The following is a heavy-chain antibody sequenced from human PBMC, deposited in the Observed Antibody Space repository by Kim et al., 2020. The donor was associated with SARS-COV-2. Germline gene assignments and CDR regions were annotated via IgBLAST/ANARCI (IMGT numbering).Heavy chain of an antibody. Sequence: ASVKVSCKASGYTFTSYDINWVRQATGQGLEWMGWMNPNSGNTGYAQKFQGRVTMTRNTSISTAYMELSSLRSEDTAVYYCATSRRVLLWFGELRGFYPWGQGTLVTVSS. CDR1: GYTFTSYD. CDR3: ATSRRVLLWFGELRGFYP. D-gene: IGHD3-10*01. CDR2: MNPNSGNT. J-gene: IGHJ5*02. V-gene: IGHV1-8*01.